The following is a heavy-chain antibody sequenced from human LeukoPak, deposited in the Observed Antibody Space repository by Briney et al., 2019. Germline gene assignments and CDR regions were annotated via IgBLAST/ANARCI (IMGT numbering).Heavy chain of an antibody. CDR1: GGTFSSYA. V-gene: IGHV1-69*06. CDR3: ARDLGCSGGSCWDV. Sequence: ASVKVSCKASGGTFSSYAISWVRQAPGQGLEWMGGIIPIFGTANYAQKFQGRVTITVDKSTSTAYMELSSLRSEDTAVYYCARDLGCSGGSCWDVWGKGTTVTDSS. CDR2: IIPIFGTA. D-gene: IGHD2-15*01. J-gene: IGHJ6*04.